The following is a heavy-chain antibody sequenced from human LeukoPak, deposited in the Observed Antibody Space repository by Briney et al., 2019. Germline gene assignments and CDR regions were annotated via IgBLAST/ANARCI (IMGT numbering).Heavy chain of an antibody. V-gene: IGHV4-59*01. J-gene: IGHJ5*02. Sequence: SETLSLTCTVSGGSISSYYWSWIRQPPGKGLEWIGYIYYSGSTNYNPSLKSRVTISVDPSKNQFSLKLSSVTAADTAVYYCARYEYSSSSWFDPWGQGTLVTVSS. CDR3: ARYEYSSSSWFDP. D-gene: IGHD6-6*01. CDR2: IYYSGST. CDR1: GGSISSYY.